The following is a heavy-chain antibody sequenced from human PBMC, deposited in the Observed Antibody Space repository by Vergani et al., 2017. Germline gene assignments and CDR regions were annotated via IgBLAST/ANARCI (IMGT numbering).Heavy chain of an antibody. J-gene: IGHJ4*02. D-gene: IGHD1-26*01. CDR2: LTGGGGST. V-gene: IGHV3-23*01. CDR3: VKDAGSYGNFFDS. Sequence: EVQLLESGGSLKQPGGSVRLSCAASGFTFSTYAMPWVRQAPGKGLEWVSALTGGGGSTYYADSFKGRFIISRDNSRDTLYLQMNSLRPEDTATYYCVKDAGSYGNFFDSWGQETLVTISS. CDR1: GFTFSTYA.